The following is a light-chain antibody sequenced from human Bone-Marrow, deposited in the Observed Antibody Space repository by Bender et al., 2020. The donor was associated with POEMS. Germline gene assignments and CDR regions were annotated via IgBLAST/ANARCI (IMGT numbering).Light chain of an antibody. CDR3: SSYAGSNKHV. CDR1: SSNIGTNP. V-gene: IGLV1-44*01. CDR2: INN. Sequence: QSVLTQPPSASGTPGQRVTISCSGSSSNIGTNPVNWYQQLPGTAPKLLIYINNQRPSGVPDRFSGSKSGNTASLTVSGLQAEDEADYYSSSYAGSNKHVFGGGTKLTVL. J-gene: IGLJ3*02.